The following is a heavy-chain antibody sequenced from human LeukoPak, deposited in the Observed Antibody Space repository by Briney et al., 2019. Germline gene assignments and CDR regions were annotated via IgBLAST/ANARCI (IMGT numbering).Heavy chain of an antibody. Sequence: ASVKVSCKASGYSFTSNYIHWVRQAPGQGLEWMGMIYPRDGSTSYAQKFQGRVTVTRDTSTSTVHMELSGLRSEDTAVYYCARDPRYSSSWWSHDPEYYFDYWGQGTLVTVSS. CDR2: IYPRDGST. V-gene: IGHV1-46*01. D-gene: IGHD6-13*01. CDR1: GYSFTSNY. CDR3: ARDPRYSSSWWSHDPEYYFDY. J-gene: IGHJ4*02.